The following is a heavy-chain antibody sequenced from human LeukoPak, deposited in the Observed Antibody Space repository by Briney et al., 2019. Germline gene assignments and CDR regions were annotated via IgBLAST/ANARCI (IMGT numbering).Heavy chain of an antibody. CDR3: AGPYLSNAFDI. CDR2: IYHSGST. V-gene: IGHV4-38-2*02. J-gene: IGHJ3*02. Sequence: SETLSLTCTVSGYSISSGYYWGWIRQAPGKGLEWIGSIYHSGSTYYNPSLKSRVTISVDTSKNQFSLKLSSVTAADTAVYYCAGPYLSNAFDIWGQGTMVTVSS. CDR1: GYSISSGYY.